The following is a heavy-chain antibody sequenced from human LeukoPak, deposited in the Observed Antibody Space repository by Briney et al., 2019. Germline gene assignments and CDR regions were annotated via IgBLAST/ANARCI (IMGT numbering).Heavy chain of an antibody. CDR3: ARAIEVGAMTPFDY. CDR2: IYHSGST. Sequence: SETLSLTCTVSGYSISSGYYWGWIRQPPGKGLEWIGSIYHSGSTYYNPSLKSRVTISVDTSKNQFSLKLSSVTAADTAVYYCARAIEVGAMTPFDYWGQGTLVAVSS. V-gene: IGHV4-38-2*02. J-gene: IGHJ4*02. CDR1: GYSISSGYY. D-gene: IGHD1-26*01.